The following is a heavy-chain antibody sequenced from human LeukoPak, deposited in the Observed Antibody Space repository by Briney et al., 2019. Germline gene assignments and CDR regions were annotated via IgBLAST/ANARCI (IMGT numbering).Heavy chain of an antibody. J-gene: IGHJ4*02. Sequence: GRSLRLSCAASGFTFHDSAMHWVRQAPGKGLEWVLGISWNSGNIGYADSVKGRFTISRDNVKNSLYLQMNSLKAEDTALYYCATGPNYYGTFDYWGQGTLVTVSS. CDR1: GFTFHDSA. CDR3: ATGPNYYGTFDY. CDR2: ISWNSGNI. V-gene: IGHV3-9*01. D-gene: IGHD3-10*01.